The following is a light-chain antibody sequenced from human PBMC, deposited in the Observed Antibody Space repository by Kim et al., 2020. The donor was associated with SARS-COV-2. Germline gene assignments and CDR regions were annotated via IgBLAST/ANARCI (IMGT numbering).Light chain of an antibody. Sequence: SSELTQDPAVSVALGQTVRITCQGDSLRSYYATWYQQKPGQAPILVIYGKNNRPSGIPDRFSGSSSGNTTSLTITGTQAGDAADYYCNSRDTNDNVVFG. J-gene: IGLJ1*01. CDR2: GKN. CDR1: SLRSYY. V-gene: IGLV3-19*01. CDR3: NSRDTNDNVV.